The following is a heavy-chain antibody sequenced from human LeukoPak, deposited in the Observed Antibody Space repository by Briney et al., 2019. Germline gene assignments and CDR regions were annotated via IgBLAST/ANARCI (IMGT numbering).Heavy chain of an antibody. V-gene: IGHV4-4*02. CDR1: GGSISSSNW. J-gene: IGHJ4*02. CDR3: ARHVRGGSYFNY. D-gene: IGHD3-16*01. Sequence: SETLSLTCAVSGGSISSSNWWSWVRQPPGKGLEWIGELYHSGNTNYNPSLKSRVTISVDKSKNQFSLQLSSVTAADTAVYYCARHVRGGSYFNYWGQGTLVTVSS. CDR2: LYHSGNT.